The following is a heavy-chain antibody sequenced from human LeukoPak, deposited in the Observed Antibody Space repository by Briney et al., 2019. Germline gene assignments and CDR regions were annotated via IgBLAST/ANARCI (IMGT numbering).Heavy chain of an antibody. CDR2: ISGSGGST. Sequence: GGSLRLSCAASGFTFSSYAMSWVRQAPGKGLEWVSAISGSGGSTYYADSVRGRFTISRDNSKNTLYLQMNSLRAEDTAVYYCAKAGRLFRGYFDYWGQGTLVTVSS. D-gene: IGHD3-10*01. CDR1: GFTFSSYA. CDR3: AKAGRLFRGYFDY. J-gene: IGHJ4*02. V-gene: IGHV3-23*01.